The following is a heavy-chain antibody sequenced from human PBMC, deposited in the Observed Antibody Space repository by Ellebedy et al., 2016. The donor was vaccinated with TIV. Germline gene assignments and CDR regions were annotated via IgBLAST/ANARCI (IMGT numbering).Heavy chain of an antibody. J-gene: IGHJ6*02. CDR3: ARAYGASGPAFPDNYGMDV. CDR2: ISAYNGNT. D-gene: IGHD4-17*01. V-gene: IGHV1-18*01. Sequence: ASVKVSXXASGYTFTSYGISWVRQAPGQGLEWMGWISAYNGNTNYAQKLQGRVTMTTDTSTSTAYMELRSLRSDDTAVYYCARAYGASGPAFPDNYGMDVWGQGTTVTVSS. CDR1: GYTFTSYG.